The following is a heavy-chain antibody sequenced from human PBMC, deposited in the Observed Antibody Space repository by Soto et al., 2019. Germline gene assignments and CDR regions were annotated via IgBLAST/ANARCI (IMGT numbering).Heavy chain of an antibody. V-gene: IGHV4-59*01. Sequence: SETLSLTCTVSGASISGYFWSWIRQPPGKGLEWIGDIYDSGSTSDNPSLRSRVTILVDTSKNQFSLEMSSMTAADTAVYYCARGVYVDYYGMDVWGQGTTVTVSS. CDR2: IYDSGST. CDR3: ARGVYVDYYGMDV. D-gene: IGHD2-8*01. CDR1: GASISGYF. J-gene: IGHJ6*02.